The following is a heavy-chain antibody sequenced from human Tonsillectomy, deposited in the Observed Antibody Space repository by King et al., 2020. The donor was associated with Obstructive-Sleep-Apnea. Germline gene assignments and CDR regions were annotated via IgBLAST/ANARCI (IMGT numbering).Heavy chain of an antibody. J-gene: IGHJ2*01. CDR3: ARGARYCSSTSCSRWYFDL. Sequence: QLQESGPGLVKPSETLSLTCTVSGGSISSSSYYWGWIRQPPGKGLEWIGSIYYSGSTYYNPSLKRRVTISVDTSKNQFSLKLSSVTAADTAVYYCARGARYCSSTSCSRWYFDLWGRGTLVTVSS. CDR1: GGSISSSSYY. V-gene: IGHV4-39*07. CDR2: IYYSGST. D-gene: IGHD2-2*01.